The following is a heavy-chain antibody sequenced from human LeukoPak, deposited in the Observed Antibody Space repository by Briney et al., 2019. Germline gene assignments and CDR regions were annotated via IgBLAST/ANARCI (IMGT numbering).Heavy chain of an antibody. Sequence: PSGTLSLTCAVSGGSISSDNWWSWVRQPPGKGLEWIGEIYHSESTNYNPSLKGRVTISIDKSRNQFSLKLTSVTAADTAVYYCAREMATQVYFDYWGQGTLVTVSS. CDR3: AREMATQVYFDY. V-gene: IGHV4-4*02. CDR1: GGSISSDNW. D-gene: IGHD5-24*01. J-gene: IGHJ4*02. CDR2: IYHSEST.